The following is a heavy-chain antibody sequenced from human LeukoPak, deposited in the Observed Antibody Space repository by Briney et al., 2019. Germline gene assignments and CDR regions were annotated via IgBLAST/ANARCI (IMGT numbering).Heavy chain of an antibody. CDR3: ARTQYSSSRLDY. D-gene: IGHD6-13*01. V-gene: IGHV4-59*08. CDR2: IYYSGTT. Sequence: SETLSLTCTVSSGSISTFYWSWIRQPPGKGLEWIGTIYYSGTTFYNPSLKSRVTISVDTSKNQFSLKLTSVTAADTAVYYCARTQYSSSRLDYWGQGTLVTVSS. J-gene: IGHJ4*02. CDR1: SGSISTFY.